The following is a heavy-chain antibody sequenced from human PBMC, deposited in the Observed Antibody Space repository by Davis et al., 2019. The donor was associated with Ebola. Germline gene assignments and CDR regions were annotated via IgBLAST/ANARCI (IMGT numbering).Heavy chain of an antibody. D-gene: IGHD5-12*01. CDR2: IYYSGST. CDR1: GGSISSSSYY. Sequence: MPSETLSLTVTVSGGSISSSSYYWGWIRQPPGKGLEWIGSIYYSGSTYYNPSLKSRVTISVDTSKNQFSLKLSSVTAADTAVYYCARLITGYDPDYWGQGTLVTVSS. J-gene: IGHJ4*02. V-gene: IGHV4-39*01. CDR3: ARLITGYDPDY.